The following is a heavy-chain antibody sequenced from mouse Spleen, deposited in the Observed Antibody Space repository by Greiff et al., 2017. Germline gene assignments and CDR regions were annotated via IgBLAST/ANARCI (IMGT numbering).Heavy chain of an antibody. V-gene: IGHV5-9*01. CDR2: LSGGGGNT. J-gene: IGHJ2*01. CDR3: ARHRGTGFDY. Sequence: EVHLVESGGGLVKPGGSLKLSCAASGFTFSSYTMSWVRQTPEKRLEWVATLSGGGGNTYYPDSVKGRFTISRDNAKNTLYLQMSSLRSEDTALYYCARHRGTGFDYWGQGTTLTVSS. CDR1: GFTFSSYT. D-gene: IGHD4-1*01.